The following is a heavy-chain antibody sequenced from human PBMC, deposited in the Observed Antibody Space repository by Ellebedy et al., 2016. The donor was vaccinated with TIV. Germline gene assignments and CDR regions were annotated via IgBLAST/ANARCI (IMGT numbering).Heavy chain of an antibody. Sequence: ASVKVSCKASGGTFSSYAISWVRQAPGQGLEWMGWINPNSGGTNFAQKFQGRVTMTRDTSINTAYMELSGLKSDDAAVYYCAAFPYISASSAYWGQGTLVTVSS. D-gene: IGHD3-3*02. CDR2: INPNSGGT. CDR1: GGTFSSYA. J-gene: IGHJ4*02. V-gene: IGHV1-2*02. CDR3: AAFPYISASSAY.